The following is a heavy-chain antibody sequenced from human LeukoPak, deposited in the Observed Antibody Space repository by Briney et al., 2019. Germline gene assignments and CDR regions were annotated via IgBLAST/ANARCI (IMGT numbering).Heavy chain of an antibody. CDR1: GYTFTSYY. J-gene: IGHJ3*02. V-gene: IGHV1-46*01. D-gene: IGHD3-22*01. CDR2: INPSGGST. Sequence: ASVKVSCKASGYTFTSYYMHWVRQAPGQGLEWMGVINPSGGSTSYAQKFQGGVTMTRDMSTSTVYMGLNSLRSEDTAVYYCARAEGYFDNSGDAFDIWGQGTMVTVSS. CDR3: ARAEGYFDNSGDAFDI.